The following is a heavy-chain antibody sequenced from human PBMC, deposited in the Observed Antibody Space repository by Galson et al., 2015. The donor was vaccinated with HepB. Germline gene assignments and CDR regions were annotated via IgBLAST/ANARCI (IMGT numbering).Heavy chain of an antibody. V-gene: IGHV3-30*18. D-gene: IGHD3-3*02. CDR2: ISYDGSNK. Sequence: SLRLSCAASGFTFSSYGMHWVRQAPGKGLEWVAFISYDGSNKYYADSVKGRFTISRDNSRNTLYVQMNSLSAEDTAVYYCAKQGSALDDGFDIWGQGTMVTVPS. CDR3: AKQGSALDDGFDI. CDR1: GFTFSSYG. J-gene: IGHJ3*02.